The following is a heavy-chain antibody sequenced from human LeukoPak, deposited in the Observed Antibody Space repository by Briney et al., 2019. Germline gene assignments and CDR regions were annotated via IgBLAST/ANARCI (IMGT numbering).Heavy chain of an antibody. D-gene: IGHD2-15*01. Sequence: GASVKVSCKASGYTFTNYYLHWVRQAPGQGLEWMGFINPGGGSTSYAQKFQGRVTMTRATSTSTVYMELSSLRSDDTAVYHCARNAASGLDYWGQGTLVTVSS. J-gene: IGHJ4*02. CDR2: INPGGGST. CDR3: ARNAASGLDY. V-gene: IGHV1-46*01. CDR1: GYTFTNYY.